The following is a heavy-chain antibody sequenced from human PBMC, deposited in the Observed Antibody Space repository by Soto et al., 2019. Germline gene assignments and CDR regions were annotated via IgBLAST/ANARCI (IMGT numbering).Heavy chain of an antibody. V-gene: IGHV4-30-2*01. CDR2: IYHSGST. J-gene: IGHJ4*02. Sequence: QLQLQESGSGLVKPSQTLSLTCAVSGGSISSGGYSWSWIRQPPGKGLEWIGYIYHSGSTYYNPSRNRRATISVDRSKNQFSLKLSSVTAADTAVYYCAAGGGLPRYYWGQGTLVTVSS. D-gene: IGHD5-12*01. CDR3: AAGGGLPRYY. CDR1: GGSISSGGYS.